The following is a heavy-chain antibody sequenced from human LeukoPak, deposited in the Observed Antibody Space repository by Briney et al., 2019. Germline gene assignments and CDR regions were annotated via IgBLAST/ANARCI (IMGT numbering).Heavy chain of an antibody. V-gene: IGHV3-48*02. Sequence: GGSLRLSCAASGFTFSSYSMNWVRQAPGKGLEWVSYISSSSSTIYYADSVKGRFTISRDNAKNSLYLQMNSLRDEDTAVYYCASTPTGYCSSTSCYKKGYYYGMDVRGQGTTVTVSS. J-gene: IGHJ6*02. CDR1: GFTFSSYS. CDR2: ISSSSSTI. D-gene: IGHD2-2*02. CDR3: ASTPTGYCSSTSCYKKGYYYGMDV.